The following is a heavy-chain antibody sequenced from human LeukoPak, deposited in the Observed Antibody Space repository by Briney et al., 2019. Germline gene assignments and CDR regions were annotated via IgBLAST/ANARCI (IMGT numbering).Heavy chain of an antibody. J-gene: IGHJ4*02. CDR2: ISYDGSNK. CDR3: ARDEWVGATTLDY. V-gene: IGHV3-30-3*01. Sequence: GGSLRLSCAASGFTFSSYAMHWVRQAPGKGLEWVAVISYDGSNKYYADSVKGRFTISRDNSENTLYLQMNSLRAEDTAVYYCARDEWVGATTLDYWGQGTLVTVSS. D-gene: IGHD1-26*01. CDR1: GFTFSSYA.